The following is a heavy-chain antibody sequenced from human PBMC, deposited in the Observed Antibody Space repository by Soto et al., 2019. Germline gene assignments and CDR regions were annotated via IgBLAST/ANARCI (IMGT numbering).Heavy chain of an antibody. CDR2: SYWDDDK. J-gene: IGHJ4*02. V-gene: IGHV2-5*02. CDR3: AHSRDGSGSYPSYFDY. Sequence: PPQTLRLTVTFSVVSVTTSGGGEGWIRQPPGKALEWLRLSYWDDDKRYSPSLKSRPTITKDTSKNQVVLTMTNMDPVDTATYYCAHSRDGSGSYPSYFDYWGQGTLVTVSS. D-gene: IGHD3-10*01. CDR1: VVSVTTSGGG.